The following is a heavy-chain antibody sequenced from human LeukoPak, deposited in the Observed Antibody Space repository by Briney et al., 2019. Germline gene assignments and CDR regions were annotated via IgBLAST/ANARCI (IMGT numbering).Heavy chain of an antibody. CDR3: TRDFTVTMVRLYGMDV. CDR2: IRSKAYGGTT. CDR1: GFTFGDYA. J-gene: IGHJ6*04. V-gene: IGHV3-49*04. D-gene: IGHD3-10*01. Sequence: GGSLRLSCTASGFTFGDYAMSWVRQAPGKGLEWVSFIRSKAYGGTTEYAASVKGRFTISRDDSKSIAYLQMNSLKTEDTAVYYCTRDFTVTMVRLYGMDVWGKGTTVTVSS.